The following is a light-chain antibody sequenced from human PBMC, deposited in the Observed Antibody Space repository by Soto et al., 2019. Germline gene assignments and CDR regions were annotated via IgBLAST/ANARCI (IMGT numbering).Light chain of an antibody. V-gene: IGLV1-40*01. CDR3: QSYDRSLSGSRVV. J-gene: IGLJ2*01. CDR2: GDN. CDR1: SSNIGAGYN. Sequence: QSELTQPPSVSGAPGQRVTISCIGGSSNIGAGYNVHWYQQLPGTAPKLLISGDNNRPSGVPDRFSGSKSGTSASLAITGLQDEDEADYYCQSYDRSLSGSRVVFGGGTKLTVL.